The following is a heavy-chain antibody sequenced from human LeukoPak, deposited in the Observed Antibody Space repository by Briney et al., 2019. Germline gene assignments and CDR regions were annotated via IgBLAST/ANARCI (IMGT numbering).Heavy chain of an antibody. D-gene: IGHD6-19*01. Sequence: RGSLRVSCAGSGFTVSSNYMSWVRQAPGKGLEWVSVIYSGGSTYYADSVKGRFTISRDSSKNTLYLQMNSLRAEDTAVYYCARGRGSGWPFDYWGQGTLDAVSS. J-gene: IGHJ4*02. CDR2: IYSGGST. V-gene: IGHV3-66*01. CDR1: GFTVSSNY. CDR3: ARGRGSGWPFDY.